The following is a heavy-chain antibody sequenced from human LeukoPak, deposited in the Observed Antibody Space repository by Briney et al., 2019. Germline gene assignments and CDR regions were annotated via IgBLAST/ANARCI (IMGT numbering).Heavy chain of an antibody. CDR3: AKDFEPIVGASSSDY. D-gene: IGHD1-26*01. Sequence: GGSLRLSCAASGFTFSSYAMSWVRQAPGKGLEWVSAISGSGGSTYYADSVKGRFTISRDNSKNTLYLQMNSLRAEDTAVYYCAKDFEPIVGASSSDYWGQGTLVTVSS. CDR2: ISGSGGST. V-gene: IGHV3-23*01. CDR1: GFTFSSYA. J-gene: IGHJ4*02.